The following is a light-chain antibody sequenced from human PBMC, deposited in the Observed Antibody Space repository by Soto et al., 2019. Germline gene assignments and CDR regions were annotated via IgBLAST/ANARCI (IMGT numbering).Light chain of an antibody. CDR2: GAS. CDR3: LQYNSYPFT. J-gene: IGKJ4*01. Sequence: DIQMTQSPSARSASLGDRVTITCRASQGISNSLAWFQQKPGKVPKRLIYGASTLQSGAPSRFSGSASGAAFTLTISSLQPEDFATYYCLQYNSYPFTFGGGTKVDIK. V-gene: IGKV1-17*03. CDR1: QGISNS.